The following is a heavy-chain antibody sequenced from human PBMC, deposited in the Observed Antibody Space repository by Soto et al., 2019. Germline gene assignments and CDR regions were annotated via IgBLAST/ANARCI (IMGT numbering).Heavy chain of an antibody. CDR1: GFTFSSYG. CDR2: ISYDGSNK. D-gene: IGHD2-15*01. J-gene: IGHJ5*02. V-gene: IGHV3-30*18. Sequence: QVQLVESGGGVVQPGRSLRLSCAASGFTFSSYGMHWVRQAPGKGLEWVAVISYDGSNKYYADSVKGRFTISRDNSKNTLYLQMNSLRAEDTAVYYCAKVLAILGNPLPYNWFDPWGQGTLVTVSS. CDR3: AKVLAILGNPLPYNWFDP.